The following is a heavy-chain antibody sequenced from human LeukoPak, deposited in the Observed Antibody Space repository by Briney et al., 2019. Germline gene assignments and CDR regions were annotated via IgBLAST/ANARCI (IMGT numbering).Heavy chain of an antibody. CDR1: GGSISSNY. CDR2: IHDSGRS. CDR3: ARDTPDCNSTTCYYFDY. D-gene: IGHD2-2*01. Sequence: PSETLSLTCTVSGGSISSNYWSWIRQPPGKGLEWIGFIHDSGRSNHNPSLKSRVDISVDTSKNQFSLKWSSVTTADTAVYYCARDTPDCNSTTCYYFDYWSQGTLVTVSS. J-gene: IGHJ4*02. V-gene: IGHV4-59*01.